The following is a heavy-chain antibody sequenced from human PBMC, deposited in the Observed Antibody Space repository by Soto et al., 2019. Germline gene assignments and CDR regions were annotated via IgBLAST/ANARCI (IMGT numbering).Heavy chain of an antibody. D-gene: IGHD3-3*01. Sequence: PSETLSLTCTVSGGSISSYYWSWIRQPPGKGLEWIGYIYYSGSTNYNPSPKSRVTISVDTSKNQFSLKLSSVTAADTAVYYCARRGAAIFGVVDLYYMDVWGKGTTVTVSS. J-gene: IGHJ6*03. V-gene: IGHV4-59*08. CDR2: IYYSGST. CDR3: ARRGAAIFGVVDLYYMDV. CDR1: GGSISSYY.